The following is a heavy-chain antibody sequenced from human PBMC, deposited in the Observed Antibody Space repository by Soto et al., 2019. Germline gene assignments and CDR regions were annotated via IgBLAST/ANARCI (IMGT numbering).Heavy chain of an antibody. D-gene: IGHD3-16*01. V-gene: IGHV3-7*03. CDR3: ATDRGAGWGSEAYERAFDV. CDR2: IKQDRSEK. J-gene: IGHJ3*01. Sequence: QRXVSLRLSCAASGFPLSSHCMTWVRQAPGKGLEWVANIKQDRSEKYYVDSVKGRFIVSRDNPKNSLYLQMNSLRAEDTAVYYCATDRGAGWGSEAYERAFDVWGQGTMVTVSS. CDR1: GFPLSSHC.